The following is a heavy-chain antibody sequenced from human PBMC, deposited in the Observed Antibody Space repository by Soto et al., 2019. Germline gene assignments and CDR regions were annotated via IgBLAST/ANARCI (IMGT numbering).Heavy chain of an antibody. V-gene: IGHV3-23*01. J-gene: IGHJ4*02. CDR2: ISGSGGST. D-gene: IGHD6-19*01. CDR3: ASRSSGWYFDY. CDR1: GFTFGSYA. Sequence: PGGSLRLSCAASGFTFGSYAVSWARQAPGKGLEWVSIISGSGGSTYYADSVKGRFTISRDNSKNTLYLQMNSLRAEDTAVYYCASRSSGWYFDYWGQGTLVTVSS.